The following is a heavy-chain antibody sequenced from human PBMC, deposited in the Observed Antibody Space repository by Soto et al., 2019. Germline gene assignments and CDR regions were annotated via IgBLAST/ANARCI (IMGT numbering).Heavy chain of an antibody. CDR2: ISAYNGNT. Sequence: ASVKVSCNASAYTFTSYGISWVRKAPGQGLEWMDWISAYNGNTNYSQKLQCRVTMTTDTSTSTAYMELRSLRSDATAVYYCARDESSGWYYWGQGTLVTV. CDR1: AYTFTSYG. D-gene: IGHD6-19*01. CDR3: ARDESSGWYY. J-gene: IGHJ4*02. V-gene: IGHV1-18*01.